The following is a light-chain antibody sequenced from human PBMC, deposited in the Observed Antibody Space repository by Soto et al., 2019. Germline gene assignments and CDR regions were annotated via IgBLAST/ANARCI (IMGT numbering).Light chain of an antibody. CDR3: MQAIDIPWT. CDR1: QSLLHSDGKTY. V-gene: IGKV2-29*03. J-gene: IGKJ1*01. Sequence: ILMTQTPLSLSIIPGQTAYISCKSSQSLLHSDGKTYFYWYVQKAGQAPQPLIYEVSNRFSGVPERFSGSGSRTDFTLKISRVEADDVGIYYCMQAIDIPWTFGQGTKVEIK. CDR2: EVS.